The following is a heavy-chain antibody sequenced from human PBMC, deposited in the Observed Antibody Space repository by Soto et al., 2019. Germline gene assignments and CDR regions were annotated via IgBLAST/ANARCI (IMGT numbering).Heavy chain of an antibody. Sequence: QVQLVQSGAEVKKPGASVKVSCKASGYTFTGNYMHWVRQAPGQGLEWMGWINPNSGGTNYSQKFQRRVTVTRDTSISTAYMELSRLRSDDTAVYYCARDGDSSSPFDIWGQGTMVTVSS. V-gene: IGHV1-2*02. CDR3: ARDGDSSSPFDI. D-gene: IGHD6-6*01. J-gene: IGHJ3*02. CDR1: GYTFTGNY. CDR2: INPNSGGT.